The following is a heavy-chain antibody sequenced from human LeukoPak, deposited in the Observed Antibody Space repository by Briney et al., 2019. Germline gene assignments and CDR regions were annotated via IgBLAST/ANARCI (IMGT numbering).Heavy chain of an antibody. D-gene: IGHD3-3*01. CDR1: GFTFSSYW. Sequence: GGSLRLSCAASGFTFSSYWMSWVRQAPGKGLEWVANIKQDGSEKYYVDSVKGRFTISRDNAKNSLYLQMNSLRAEDTAVYYCARYYDFWSGYGFDYWGRGTLVTVSS. CDR3: ARYYDFWSGYGFDY. CDR2: IKQDGSEK. J-gene: IGHJ4*02. V-gene: IGHV3-7*01.